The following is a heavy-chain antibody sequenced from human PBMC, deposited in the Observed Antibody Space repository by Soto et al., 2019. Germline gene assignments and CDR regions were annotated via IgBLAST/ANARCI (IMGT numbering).Heavy chain of an antibody. D-gene: IGHD4-4*01. CDR1: GYTFTGYY. Sequence: GASVKVSCKASGYTFTGYYMHWVRQAPGQGLEWMGWINPNSGGTNYAQKFQGWVTMTRDTSISTAYMELSRLRSDDTAVYYCARDRCSTVTTPPRYGMDFWGPATMVTLSS. J-gene: IGHJ6*02. CDR3: ARDRCSTVTTPPRYGMDF. CDR2: INPNSGGT. V-gene: IGHV1-2*04.